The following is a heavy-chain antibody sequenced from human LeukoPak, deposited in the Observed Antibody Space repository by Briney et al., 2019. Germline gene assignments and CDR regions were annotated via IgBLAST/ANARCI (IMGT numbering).Heavy chain of an antibody. CDR2: INPNSGGT. V-gene: IGHV1-2*02. CDR3: ALFSSDNLWFGESQGYNWFDP. J-gene: IGHJ5*02. CDR1: GYTFTGYY. Sequence: ASVKVSCKASGYTFTGYYMHWVRQAPGQGLEWMGWINPNSGGTNYAQKFQGRVTMTRDTSISTAYMELSRLRSDDTAVYYCALFSSDNLWFGESQGYNWFDPWGQGTLVTVSS. D-gene: IGHD3-10*01.